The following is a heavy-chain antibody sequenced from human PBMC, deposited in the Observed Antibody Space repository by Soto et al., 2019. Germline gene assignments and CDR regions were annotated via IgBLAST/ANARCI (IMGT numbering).Heavy chain of an antibody. V-gene: IGHV4-61*05. D-gene: IGHD4-17*01. CDR2: IYYSGST. J-gene: IGHJ3*02. CDR1: GGSISSSSYY. Sequence: PSETLSLTCTVSGGSISSSSYYWGWIRQPPGKGLEWIGYIYYSGSTNYSPSLKSRVTISVDTSKNQFSLKLSSVIAADTAVYYCVRTGDYDAFDIWGQGTMVTVS. CDR3: VRTGDYDAFDI.